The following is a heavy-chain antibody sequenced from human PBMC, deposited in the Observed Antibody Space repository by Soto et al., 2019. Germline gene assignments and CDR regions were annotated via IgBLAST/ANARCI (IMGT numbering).Heavy chain of an antibody. J-gene: IGHJ1*01. Sequence: QVQLVESGGGVVQPGRSLRLSCAASGFTFSSYAMHWVRQAPGKGLEWVAVISYDGSNKYYADSVKGRFTISRDNSKNTLYLQMNSLRAEDTAVYYCARARGRYFQHWGQGTLVTVSS. D-gene: IGHD2-15*01. CDR1: GFTFSSYA. CDR2: ISYDGSNK. V-gene: IGHV3-30-3*01. CDR3: ARARGRYFQH.